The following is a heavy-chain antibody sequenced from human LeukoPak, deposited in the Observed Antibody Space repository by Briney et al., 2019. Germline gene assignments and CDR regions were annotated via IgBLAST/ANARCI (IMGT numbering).Heavy chain of an antibody. CDR2: IYYSGST. Sequence: SETLSLTCTVSGGSISSYYWSWIRQPPGKGLEWIGYIYYSGSTNYNPSLKSRVTISVDTSKNQFSLKLSSVTATDTAVYCCARQPTGWYNWFDPWGQGTLVTVSS. CDR3: ARQPTGWYNWFDP. CDR1: GGSISSYY. J-gene: IGHJ5*02. D-gene: IGHD2-8*01. V-gene: IGHV4-59*08.